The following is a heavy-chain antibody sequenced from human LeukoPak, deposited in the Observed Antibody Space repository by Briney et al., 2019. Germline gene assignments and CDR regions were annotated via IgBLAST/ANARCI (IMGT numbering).Heavy chain of an antibody. V-gene: IGHV3-30-3*01. CDR3: ARAPGYYYYYGMDV. Sequence: PGGSLRLSCAASGFTFSSYAMHWVRQAPGKGLEWVAVISYDGSNKYYADSVKGRFTISRDNSKNTLYLQMNSLRAEDTAVYYCARAPGYYYYYGMDVWGQGTTVTVSS. J-gene: IGHJ6*02. CDR2: ISYDGSNK. CDR1: GFTFSSYA. D-gene: IGHD6-13*01.